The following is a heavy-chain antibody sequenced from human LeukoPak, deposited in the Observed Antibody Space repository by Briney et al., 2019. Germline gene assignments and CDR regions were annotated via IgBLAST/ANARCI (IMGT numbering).Heavy chain of an antibody. V-gene: IGHV4-39*07. CDR1: GGSISSSSYY. J-gene: IGHJ4*02. Sequence: SETLSLTCTVSGGSISSSSYYWGWFRQPPGKGLEWIGSIYYSGNTYYNPSLKSRVTISVDTSKNQFSLKLSSVTAADTAVYYCARDPPYYYGSGSSDFGDYWGQGTLVTVSS. CDR3: ARDPPYYYGSGSSDFGDY. D-gene: IGHD3-10*01. CDR2: IYYSGNT.